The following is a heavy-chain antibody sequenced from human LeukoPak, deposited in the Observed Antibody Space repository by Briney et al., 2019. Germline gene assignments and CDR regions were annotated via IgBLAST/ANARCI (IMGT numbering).Heavy chain of an antibody. CDR1: GDSVSSNSAA. Sequence: SQTLSLTCAISGDSVSSNSAAWNWIRQSPSRGLEWLGRTYYRSKWYNDYAVSVKSRITINPDTSKNQFSLQLNSVTPEDTAVYYCARAGSEYCTNGVCYLEELYRYMDVWGKGTTVTVSS. V-gene: IGHV6-1*01. CDR3: ARAGSEYCTNGVCYLEELYRYMDV. CDR2: TYYRSKWYN. J-gene: IGHJ6*03. D-gene: IGHD2-8*01.